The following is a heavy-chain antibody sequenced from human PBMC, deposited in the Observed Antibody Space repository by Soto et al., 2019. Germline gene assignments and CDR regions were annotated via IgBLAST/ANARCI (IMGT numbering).Heavy chain of an antibody. D-gene: IGHD1-1*01. Sequence: QPGGSLRLSCAVSGFTFSDHYMDWVRQAPGKGLEWVGRSRNKVNSYTTEYAASVKGRFTILRDESESSMYLQMNSLKTEDTAVYYCVRVYTVGGNWQFDYWGQGALVTVSS. CDR1: GFTFSDHY. CDR2: SRNKVNSYTT. CDR3: VRVYTVGGNWQFDY. J-gene: IGHJ4*02. V-gene: IGHV3-72*01.